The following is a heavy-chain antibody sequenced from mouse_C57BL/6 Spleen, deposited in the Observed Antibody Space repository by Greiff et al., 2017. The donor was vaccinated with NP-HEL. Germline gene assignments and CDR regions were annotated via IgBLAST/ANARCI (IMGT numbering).Heavy chain of an antibody. CDR2: IDPSDSYT. V-gene: IGHV1-69*01. CDR1: GYTFTSYG. D-gene: IGHD1-1*01. Sequence: QVQLQQPGAELVMPGASVTLSCKASGYTFTSYGMHWVKQRPGQGLEWIGEIDPSDSYTNYNQKFKGKSTLTVDKSSSTAYMQLSSLTSEDSAVFYCARRGPFTGYFDVWGTGTTVTVSS. CDR3: ARRGPFTGYFDV. J-gene: IGHJ1*03.